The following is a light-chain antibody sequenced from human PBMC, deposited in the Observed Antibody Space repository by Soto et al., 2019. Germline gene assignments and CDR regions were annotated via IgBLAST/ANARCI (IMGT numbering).Light chain of an antibody. V-gene: IGLV2-14*03. Sequence: QSALTQPASVSGSPGQSITLSCTGTRSDVGAYNSVSWYQQHPGKAPKLIIYDVSTRPSGVFNLFSGSTFGNTASLTISGLQAEDEDDYYCSSSTTSTTRVFGTGTKLTVL. CDR1: RSDVGAYNS. J-gene: IGLJ1*01. CDR3: SSSTTSTTRV. CDR2: DVS.